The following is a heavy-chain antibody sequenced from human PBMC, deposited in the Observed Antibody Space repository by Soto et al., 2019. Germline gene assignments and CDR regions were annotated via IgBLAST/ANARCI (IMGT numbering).Heavy chain of an antibody. V-gene: IGHV3-21*01. J-gene: IGHJ5*02. CDR2: ISSSGSYI. CDR1: GFTFSTYS. Sequence: GGSLRLSCAASGFTFSTYSMNWVRQAPGKGLEWVSSISSSGSYIYYADSVKGRFTISRDNARTSLFLQMNGLRSEDTAVYYCARDLCSSASCYQGAWGQGTLVTVSS. D-gene: IGHD2-2*01. CDR3: ARDLCSSASCYQGA.